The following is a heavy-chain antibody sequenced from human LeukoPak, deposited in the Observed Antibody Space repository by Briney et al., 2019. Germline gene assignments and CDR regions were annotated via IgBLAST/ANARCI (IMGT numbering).Heavy chain of an antibody. CDR1: GFTFSSYD. CDR3: ARASGYGSPFDP. CDR2: IGTAGDT. Sequence: GGSLRLSCAASGFTFSSYDMHWVRQATGKDLEWVSAIGTAGDTYYPGSVKGRFTISRENAKNSLYLQMNSLRAEDTAVYYCARASGYGSPFDPWGQGTLVTVSS. J-gene: IGHJ5*02. D-gene: IGHD3-10*01. V-gene: IGHV3-13*01.